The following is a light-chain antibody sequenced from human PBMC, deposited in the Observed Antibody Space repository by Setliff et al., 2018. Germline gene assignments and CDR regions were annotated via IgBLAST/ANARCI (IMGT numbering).Light chain of an antibody. CDR2: DVS. V-gene: IGLV2-14*01. J-gene: IGLJ1*01. Sequence: QSALTQPASVSGSPGQSITISCTGTSGDVGGYNYVSWYQQHPGKAPKLMIYDVSKRPSGVSNRFSGSKSGNTASLTISGLQAEDEADYYCSSYTSSSTYVFGTGTKVT. CDR3: SSYTSSSTYV. CDR1: SGDVGGYNY.